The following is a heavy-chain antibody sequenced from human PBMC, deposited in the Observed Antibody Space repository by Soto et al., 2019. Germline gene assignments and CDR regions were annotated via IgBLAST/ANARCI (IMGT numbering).Heavy chain of an antibody. D-gene: IGHD5-18*01. J-gene: IGHJ5*02. CDR2: ISGGVGST. CDR3: AKRMGWNRGYGYGYGS. V-gene: IGHV3-23*01. CDR1: GFTFSSYA. Sequence: EVQLLESGGGLVQPGGSLRLSCAASGFTFSSYAMSWVRQAPGKGLEWVSAISGGVGSTYYADSVKGRFTISRDNSKNTLYVQMNRLRAEDTGVYYCAKRMGWNRGYGYGYGSWGQGTLVTVSS.